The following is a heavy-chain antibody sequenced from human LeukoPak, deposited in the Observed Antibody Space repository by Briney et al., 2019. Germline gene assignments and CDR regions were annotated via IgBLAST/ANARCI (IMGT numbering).Heavy chain of an antibody. CDR1: GFTFSSYS. D-gene: IGHD1-26*01. J-gene: IGHJ4*02. CDR2: ISGSGGRI. CDR3: ATSKYSGSY. Sequence: GGSLRLSCAASGFTFSSYSMSWVRQAPGKGLEWVSAISGSGGRIYYGASVKGRFTISRDNSKNTLNLQMNSLRAEDTAVYYCATSKYSGSYWGQGTLVTVSS. V-gene: IGHV3-23*01.